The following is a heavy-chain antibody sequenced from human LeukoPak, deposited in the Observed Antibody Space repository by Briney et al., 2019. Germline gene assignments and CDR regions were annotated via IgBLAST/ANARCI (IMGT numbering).Heavy chain of an antibody. J-gene: IGHJ3*02. CDR1: GFAFSEHY. Sequence: GGALRLSCAASGFAFSEHYMDWLRQAPGKGLEWVGRSRNKVNSYTTEYPAFVKASFTISRDDSKNSLYLQMHSLRTEDAAVYYCVRPQGDTWATAAIDIWGQGTMVTVSS. D-gene: IGHD2-21*02. CDR3: VRPQGDTWATAAIDI. CDR2: SRNKVNSYTT. V-gene: IGHV3-72*01.